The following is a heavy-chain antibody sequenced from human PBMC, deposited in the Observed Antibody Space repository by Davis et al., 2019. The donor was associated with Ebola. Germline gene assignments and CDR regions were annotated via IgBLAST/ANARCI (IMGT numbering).Heavy chain of an antibody. J-gene: IGHJ6*02. V-gene: IGHV4-34*01. CDR3: ARLQYSYHYYYGMDV. Sequence: PSETLSLTCAVYGGSLSGYYWSWIRQPPGKGLEWIGEINHSGSTNYNPSLKSRVTISVDTSKNQFSLKLSSVTAADTAVYYCARLQYSYHYYYGMDVWGQGTTVTVSS. CDR1: GGSLSGYY. CDR2: INHSGST. D-gene: IGHD5-18*01.